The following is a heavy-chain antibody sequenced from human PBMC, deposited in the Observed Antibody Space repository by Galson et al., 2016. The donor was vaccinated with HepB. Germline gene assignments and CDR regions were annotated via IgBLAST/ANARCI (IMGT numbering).Heavy chain of an antibody. V-gene: IGHV3-21*01. D-gene: IGHD1-7*01. CDR1: GFTFSNYA. CDR2: ISTSSSPI. J-gene: IGHJ4*02. CDR3: ARIIKTGTTSHFDY. Sequence: SLRLSCAASGFTFSNYAMSWVRQAPGKGLEWVSYISTSSSPISYRDSVKGRFTISRDNTKNSLYLQLNSLRAEDTAVYYCARIIKTGTTSHFDYWGQGTLVTVSS.